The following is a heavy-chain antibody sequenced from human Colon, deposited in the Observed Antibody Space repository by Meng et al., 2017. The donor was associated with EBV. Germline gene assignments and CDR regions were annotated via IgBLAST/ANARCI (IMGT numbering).Heavy chain of an antibody. CDR2: IHHSGSA. CDR3: ASFDHIPRRNYFDY. J-gene: IGHJ4*02. CDR1: VGSMSSGNYY. Sequence: QVQVQVSGPGLVEPSQTLSLTCTVSVGSMSSGNYYWSWIRQPPGKGLEWIGYIHHSGSAYYNPSLKSRVSISVDTSKNQFSLNLNSMTAADTAVYYCASFDHIPRRNYFDYWGQGTLVTVSS. D-gene: IGHD2-21*01. V-gene: IGHV4-30-4*01.